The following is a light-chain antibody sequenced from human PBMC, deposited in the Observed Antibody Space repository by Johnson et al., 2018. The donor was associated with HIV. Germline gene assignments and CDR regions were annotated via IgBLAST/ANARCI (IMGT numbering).Light chain of an antibody. Sequence: QPVLTQPPSVSAAPGQKVTISCSGTSSNIGNNYVSWYQQFPGTAPKLVIYDNNKRPSGIPDRFSGSKSGTSATLGITGLQTGDEADYYCGTWDSSLSAGRYVFGTGTKVTVL. CDR1: SSNIGNNY. CDR3: GTWDSSLSAGRYV. CDR2: DNN. J-gene: IGLJ1*01. V-gene: IGLV1-51*01.